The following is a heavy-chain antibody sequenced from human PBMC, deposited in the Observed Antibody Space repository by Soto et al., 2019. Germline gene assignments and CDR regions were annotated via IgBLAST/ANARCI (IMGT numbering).Heavy chain of an antibody. CDR2: IDNSGST. CDR1: GGSISSVGYY. J-gene: IGHJ5*02. D-gene: IGHD5-12*01. V-gene: IGHV4-31*03. Sequence: QVQLQESGPGLVKPSQTLSLTCTVSGGSISSVGYYWSWNRQHPGKGLEWIGYIDNSGSTHYNPSLKSRITMSVDTSKNQFSLKLSSVTVADTAVYFCARETVGTIDRWGQGTLVTVSS. CDR3: ARETVGTIDR.